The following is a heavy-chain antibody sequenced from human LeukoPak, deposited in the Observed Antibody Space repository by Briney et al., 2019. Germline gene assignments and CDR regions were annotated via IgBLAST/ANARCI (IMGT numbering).Heavy chain of an antibody. CDR2: ISGSGGST. CDR3: AKDVTRLTVTIGWFDP. J-gene: IGHJ5*02. CDR1: GFTSISYA. V-gene: IGHV3-23*01. D-gene: IGHD4-17*01. Sequence: GGSLRLSCAASGFTSISYAMSWVRQAPGEGLEWVSAISGSGGSTYYADSVKGRFTLSTDKSQNTLCLQMNSLRAKDTAVYFCAKDVTRLTVTIGWFDPWGQGTLVTASS.